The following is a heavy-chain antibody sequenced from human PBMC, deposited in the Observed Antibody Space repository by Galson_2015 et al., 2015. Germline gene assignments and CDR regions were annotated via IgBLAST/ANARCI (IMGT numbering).Heavy chain of an antibody. V-gene: IGHV4-59*01. CDR3: ARGSQSPLTVTFDY. D-gene: IGHD4-17*01. CDR2: IFYSGTT. CDR1: GGFISSDY. Sequence: ETLSLTCTVSGGFISSDYWSWIRQPPGKGLEWIAYIFYSGTTNYNPSLKSRVTISKQTSKNQFSLKLSSVTAADTAVYYCARGSQSPLTVTFDYWGQGSLVTVSS. J-gene: IGHJ4*02.